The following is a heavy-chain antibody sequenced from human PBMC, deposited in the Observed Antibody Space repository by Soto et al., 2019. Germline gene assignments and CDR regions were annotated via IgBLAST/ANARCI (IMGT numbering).Heavy chain of an antibody. CDR2: IIPIFGTA. J-gene: IGHJ4*02. V-gene: IGHV1-69*13. CDR3: ASLGYCSGGSCYYHPD. CDR1: GGTFSSYA. Sequence: ASVKVSCKASGGTFSSYAISWVRQAPGQGLEWMGGIIPIFGTANYAQKFQGRVTITADESTSTAYMELSSLRSEDTAVYYCASLGYCSGGSCYYHPDWGQGTLVTVSS. D-gene: IGHD2-15*01.